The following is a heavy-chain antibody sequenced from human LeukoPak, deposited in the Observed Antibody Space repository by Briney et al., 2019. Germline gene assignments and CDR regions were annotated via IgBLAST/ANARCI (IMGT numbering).Heavy chain of an antibody. CDR1: GGSFSGYY. D-gene: IGHD2-2*01. CDR3: ARSIVVVPAASTFDY. V-gene: IGHV4-34*01. Sequence: SETLSLTCAVYGGSFSGYYWSWIRQPPGKGLEWIGEINHSGSTNYNPSLKSRVTISVDTSKNQFSLKLSSVTAADTAVYYCARSIVVVPAASTFDYWGQGPLVTVSS. J-gene: IGHJ4*02. CDR2: INHSGST.